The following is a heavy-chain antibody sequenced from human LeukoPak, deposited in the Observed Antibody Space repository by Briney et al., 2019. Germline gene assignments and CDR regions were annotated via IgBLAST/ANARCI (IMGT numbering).Heavy chain of an antibody. V-gene: IGHV3-74*01. Sequence: GGSLRLSCVASGFTFSSYWMHWVRQAPGKGLVWVSRINSDGSSTSYADSVKGRFTISRDNAKNTLYLQMNSLRAEDTAVYYCARVVAVAGNFDYWGQGTLVTVSS. D-gene: IGHD6-19*01. CDR2: INSDGSST. CDR1: GFTFSSYW. CDR3: ARVVAVAGNFDY. J-gene: IGHJ4*02.